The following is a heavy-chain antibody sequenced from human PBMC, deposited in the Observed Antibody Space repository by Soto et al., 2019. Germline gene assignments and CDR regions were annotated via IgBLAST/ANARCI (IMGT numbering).Heavy chain of an antibody. D-gene: IGHD6-6*01. CDR1: GFTFDDYA. V-gene: IGHV3-9*01. CDR2: ISWNSGSI. Sequence: GGSLRLSCAASGFTFDDYAMHWVRQAPGKGLEWVSGISWNSGSIGYADSVKGRFTISRDNAKNSLYLQMNSLRAEDTALYYCAKVGDNSSSSPYYYYYMDVWGKGTTVTVSS. CDR3: AKVGDNSSSSPYYYYYMDV. J-gene: IGHJ6*03.